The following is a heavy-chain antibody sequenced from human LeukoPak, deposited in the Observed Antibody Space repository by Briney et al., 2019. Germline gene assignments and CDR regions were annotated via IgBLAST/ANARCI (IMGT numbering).Heavy chain of an antibody. CDR1: RFTFSSYA. J-gene: IGHJ4*02. D-gene: IGHD5-18*01. Sequence: GGSLRLSCAASRFTFSSYAMSWVRQAPGKGLEWVSGISSSGTSTNYADSVKGRFTISRDNSKNTLYLQMNSLRAEDTAVYFCAKDPRGYSYGVHYFDYWGQGTLVTVSS. CDR2: ISSSGTST. CDR3: AKDPRGYSYGVHYFDY. V-gene: IGHV3-23*01.